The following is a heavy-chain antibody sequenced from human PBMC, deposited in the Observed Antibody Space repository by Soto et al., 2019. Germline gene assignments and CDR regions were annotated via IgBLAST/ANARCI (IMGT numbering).Heavy chain of an antibody. CDR1: GFTFSSYW. CDR2: INSDGSST. J-gene: IGHJ6*02. Sequence: EVPLVESGGGLVQPGGSLRLSCAASGFTFSSYWMHWVRQAPGKGLVWVSRINSDGSSTSYADSVKGRFTISRDNAKNTLYLQMNSLRAEDTAVYYCARDSWLPWLYYYYGMDVWGQGTTVTVSS. CDR3: ARDSWLPWLYYYYGMDV. D-gene: IGHD6-19*01. V-gene: IGHV3-74*01.